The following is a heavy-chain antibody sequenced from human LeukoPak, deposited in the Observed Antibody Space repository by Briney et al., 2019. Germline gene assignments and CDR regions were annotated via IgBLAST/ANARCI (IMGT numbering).Heavy chain of an antibody. D-gene: IGHD3-16*02. V-gene: IGHV4-59*01. Sequence: SETLSLTCTVSGGSISSYYWSWNRQPPGKGLEWIGYIYYSGSTNYNPSLKSRVTISVDTSKNQFSLKLSSVTAADTAVYYCSREADYVWGSYRSINFDYWGQGTLVTVSS. CDR3: SREADYVWGSYRSINFDY. J-gene: IGHJ4*02. CDR1: GGSISSYY. CDR2: IYYSGST.